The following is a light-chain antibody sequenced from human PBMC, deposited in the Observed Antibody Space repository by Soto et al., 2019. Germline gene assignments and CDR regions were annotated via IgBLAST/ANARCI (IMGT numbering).Light chain of an antibody. CDR3: QNYNSAPLT. CDR1: QDISNS. J-gene: IGKJ4*01. CDR2: ATS. V-gene: IGKV1-27*01. Sequence: DIQMTQSPSSLSASVGDRVTITCRASQDISNSLAWYQQKPGKVPKVLIYATSILQSGVPARFSGSGSGTDFTLTISSQQPEDAATYYCQNYNSAPLTFGGGTKGEI.